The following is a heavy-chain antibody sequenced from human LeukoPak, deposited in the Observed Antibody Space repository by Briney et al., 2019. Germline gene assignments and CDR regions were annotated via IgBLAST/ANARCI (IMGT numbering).Heavy chain of an antibody. D-gene: IGHD3-16*01. J-gene: IGHJ5*02. CDR1: GGSISSSSYY. CDR2: IYYSGST. V-gene: IGHV4-39*02. CDR3: ARDHPSYDYVWGSSTSNWFDP. Sequence: PSETLSLTCTVSGGSISSSSYYWGWIRQPPGKGLEWIGSIYYSGSTYYNPSLKSRVTISVDTSKNQFSLKLNSVTAADTAVYYCARDHPSYDYVWGSSTSNWFDPWGQGTLVTVSS.